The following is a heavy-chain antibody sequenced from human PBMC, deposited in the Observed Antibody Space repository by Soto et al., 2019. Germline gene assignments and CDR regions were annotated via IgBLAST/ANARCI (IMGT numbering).Heavy chain of an antibody. CDR2: INPSSGTT. CDR3: ARGAVGVPNGLIAGMDV. Sequence: ASVKVSCKASGYTFTGYSMHWVRQAPGQGLEWMGWINPSSGTTSYTQKFQERVTMTRDTSMSTVYMELSRLRSEDTAVYYCARGAVGVPNGLIAGMDVWGLGTTVTVSS. CDR1: GYTFTGYS. D-gene: IGHD3-3*01. J-gene: IGHJ6*02. V-gene: IGHV1-2*02.